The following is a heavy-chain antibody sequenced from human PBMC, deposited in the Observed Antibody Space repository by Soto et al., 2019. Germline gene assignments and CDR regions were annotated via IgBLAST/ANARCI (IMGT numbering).Heavy chain of an antibody. V-gene: IGHV3-23*01. CDR3: TTDDPINRS. J-gene: IGHJ5*02. CDR2: IGTGGGST. CDR1: GFTFSSHV. Sequence: GGSLRRSCAASGFTFSSHVMSWVPQAPGKGLGWVSGIGTGGGSTDYADSVKGRFTISRDDSKNTLYLQMNSLKTEDTAVYYCTTDDPINRSWGQGTLVTVSS.